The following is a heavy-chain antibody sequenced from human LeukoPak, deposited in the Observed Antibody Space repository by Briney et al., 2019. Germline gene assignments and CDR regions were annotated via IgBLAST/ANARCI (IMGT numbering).Heavy chain of an antibody. D-gene: IGHD3-22*01. J-gene: IGHJ4*02. CDR3: TTSLSSGYYIDY. V-gene: IGHV3-11*01. Sequence: TGGSLRLSCAASGFTFSDYYMSWIRQAPGKGLEWVSYISSSGSTIYYADSVKGRFTISRDNAKNSLYLQMNSLKTEDTAVYYCTTSLSSGYYIDYWGQGTLVTVSS. CDR2: ISSSGSTI. CDR1: GFTFSDYY.